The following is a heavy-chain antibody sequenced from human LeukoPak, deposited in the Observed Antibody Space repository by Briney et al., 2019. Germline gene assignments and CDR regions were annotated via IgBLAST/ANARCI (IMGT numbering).Heavy chain of an antibody. J-gene: IGHJ5*02. V-gene: IGHV4-34*01. CDR1: GGSFSGYY. CDR2: INHSGST. Sequence: SETLSLTCAVYGGSFSGYYWSWIRQPPGEGLEWIGEINHSGSTNYNPSLKSRVTISVDTSKNQFSLKLSSVTAADTAVYYCARDGSSWSRLVLNASGWFDPWGQGTLVTVSS. D-gene: IGHD6-13*01. CDR3: ARDGSSWSRLVLNASGWFDP.